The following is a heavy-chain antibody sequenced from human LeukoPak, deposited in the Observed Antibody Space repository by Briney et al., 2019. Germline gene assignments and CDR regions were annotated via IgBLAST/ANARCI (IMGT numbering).Heavy chain of an antibody. CDR1: GGSISSYH. CDR2: IFSTGST. J-gene: IGHJ4*02. V-gene: IGHV4-59*08. Sequence: PSETLSLTCTVSGGSISSYHWNWIRQPPGKGLEWIGYIFSTGSTNCNPSLKSRVTISLDTSKSQFSLRLTSVAAADTAVYYCARRYGSGSYDKFDYWGQGTLVTVSS. CDR3: ARRYGSGSYDKFDY. D-gene: IGHD3-10*01.